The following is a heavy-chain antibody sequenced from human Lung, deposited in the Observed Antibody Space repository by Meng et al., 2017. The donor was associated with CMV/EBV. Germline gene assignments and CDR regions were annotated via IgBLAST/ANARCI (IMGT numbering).Heavy chain of an antibody. CDR1: GFTFSSYA. CDR2: ISSNGGST. D-gene: IGHD3-3*01. V-gene: IGHV3-64*02. Sequence: SCAASGFTFSSYAMHWVRQAPGKGLEYVSAISSNGGSTYYADSVKGRFTISRDNSKNTLYLQMGSLRAEDMAVYYCARDHDYDFWSGYVDYWVQGTXVTVSS. J-gene: IGHJ4*02. CDR3: ARDHDYDFWSGYVDY.